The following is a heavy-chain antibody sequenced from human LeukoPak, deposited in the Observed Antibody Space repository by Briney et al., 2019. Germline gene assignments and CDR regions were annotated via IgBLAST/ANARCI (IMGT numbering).Heavy chain of an antibody. CDR1: GITFSNYA. CDR2: MSGSCGST. J-gene: IGHJ4*02. D-gene: IGHD2-8*01. Sequence: GGSLRLSCAASGITFSNYAMIWVRQAPGKGLECVSGMSGSCGSTLYAHSVKGRFTISRDNSKNTLYLQMNSQSAEDTGVCYCARSLGLMVYAFYYFDYWGQGTLVTVSS. CDR3: ARSLGLMVYAFYYFDY. V-gene: IGHV3-23*01.